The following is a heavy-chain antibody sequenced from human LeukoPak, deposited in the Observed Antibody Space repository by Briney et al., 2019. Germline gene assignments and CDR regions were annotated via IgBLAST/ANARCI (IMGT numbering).Heavy chain of an antibody. V-gene: IGHV4-39*07. CDR1: GGSISSSTYY. Sequence: SETLSLTCTVAGGSISSSTYYGGWIRQPPGKGLEWIGSIFYSGNTYYNPSLKSRVTISIDTSKNQFSLKLSSVTAADTAVYYCARGPYGASISKWFDPWGQGTLVIVSS. CDR3: ARGPYGASISKWFDP. J-gene: IGHJ5*02. D-gene: IGHD4/OR15-4a*01. CDR2: IFYSGNT.